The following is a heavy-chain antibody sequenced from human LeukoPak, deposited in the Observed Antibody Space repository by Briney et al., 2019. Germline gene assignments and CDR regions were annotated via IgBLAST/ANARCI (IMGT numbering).Heavy chain of an antibody. D-gene: IGHD3-10*01. CDR1: GITFSSYW. CDR3: AGGSTLDRGLVYY. J-gene: IGHJ4*02. CDR2: ISGDESST. Sequence: GGSLRLSCAASGITFSSYWMHWVRQAPGKGLVWLSRISGDESSTSYADFVKGRFTISRDNAKNTLFLQMNSLRAEDTAVYYCAGGSTLDRGLVYYWGQGALVTVSS. V-gene: IGHV3-74*01.